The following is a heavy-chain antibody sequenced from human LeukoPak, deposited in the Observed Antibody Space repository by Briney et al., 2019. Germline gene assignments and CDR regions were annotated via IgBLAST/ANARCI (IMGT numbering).Heavy chain of an antibody. V-gene: IGHV5-51*01. D-gene: IGHD1-14*01. CDR3: ARHRATGTWSDFDY. CDR1: GYTFTHNW. J-gene: IGHJ4*02. Sequence: GESLKISCKVSGYTFTHNWIGWVRQKPGRGLEWLGVIFPADSNTAYNSSFRGQVTISVDKSIDTAYLQWGSLEASDSAIYYCARHRATGTWSDFDYWGQGTVVTVSS. CDR2: IFPADSNT.